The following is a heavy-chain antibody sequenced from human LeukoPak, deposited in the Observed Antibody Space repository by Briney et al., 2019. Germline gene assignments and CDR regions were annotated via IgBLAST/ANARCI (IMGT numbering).Heavy chain of an antibody. CDR3: ARDGRGATVTTEEEYWSDP. Sequence: SVKVSCKASGGTFSSYAISWVRQAPGQGLEWMGRIIPILGIANYAQKFQGRVTITADKSTSTAYMELSSLRSEDTAVYYCARDGRGATVTTEEEYWSDPWGQGTLVTVSS. D-gene: IGHD4-17*01. CDR2: IIPILGIA. CDR1: GGTFSSYA. V-gene: IGHV1-69*04. J-gene: IGHJ5*02.